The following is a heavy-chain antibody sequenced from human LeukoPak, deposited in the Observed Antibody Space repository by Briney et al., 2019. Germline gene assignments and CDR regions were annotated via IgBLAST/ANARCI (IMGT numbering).Heavy chain of an antibody. CDR3: ARGRDSTTLLRYGMDV. V-gene: IGHV4-34*01. D-gene: IGHD2/OR15-2a*01. CDR1: GFTFSSYW. CDR2: INHSGST. Sequence: PGGSLRLSCAASGFTFSSYWMSWVRQAPGKGLEWIGEINHSGSTNYNPSLKSRVTISVDTSKNQFSLKLSSVTAADTAVYYCARGRDSTTLLRYGMDVWGKGTTVTVSS. J-gene: IGHJ6*04.